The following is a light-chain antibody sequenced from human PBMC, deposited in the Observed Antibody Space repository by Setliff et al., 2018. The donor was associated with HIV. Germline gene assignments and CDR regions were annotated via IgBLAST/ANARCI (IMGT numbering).Light chain of an antibody. CDR3: LLSFGGARGEV. CDR2: DTT. J-gene: IGLJ2*01. Sequence: QAVVTQEPSLTVSPGGTVTLTCGSSTGAVTSGHYPYWFQQKPGQAPRTLIYDTTNKHSWTPARFSGSLLGGKAALTLSGAQPEDEAEYYCLLSFGGARGEVFGGGTKVTVL. V-gene: IGLV7-46*01. CDR1: TGAVTSGHY.